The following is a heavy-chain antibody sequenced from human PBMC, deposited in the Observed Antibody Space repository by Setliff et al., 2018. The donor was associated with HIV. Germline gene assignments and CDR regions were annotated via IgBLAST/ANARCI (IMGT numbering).Heavy chain of an antibody. CDR2: IYYSGTT. CDR1: GGSISSYY. D-gene: IGHD6-13*01. Sequence: SETLSLTCTVSGGSISSYYWSWIRQPPGKGLEWIGYIYYSGTTNYNPSLKSRVTISVDTSKNQFSLKLSSVTAADTAVYYCARHWYSSSWYHVFDIWGQGTMVNVSS. CDR3: ARHWYSSSWYHVFDI. J-gene: IGHJ3*02. V-gene: IGHV4-59*08.